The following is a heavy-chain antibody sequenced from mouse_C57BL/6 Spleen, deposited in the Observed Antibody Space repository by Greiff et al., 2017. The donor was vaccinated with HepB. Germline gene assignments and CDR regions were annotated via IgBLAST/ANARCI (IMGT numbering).Heavy chain of an antibody. D-gene: IGHD1-1*01. Sequence: QVQLKQPGAELVRPGTSVKLSCKASGYTFTSYWMHWVKQRPGQGLEWIGVIDPSDSYTNYNQKFKGKATLTVDTSSSTAYMQLSSLTSEDSAVYYCASSGTTGSYFDYWGQGTTLTVSS. V-gene: IGHV1-59*01. J-gene: IGHJ2*01. CDR3: ASSGTTGSYFDY. CDR1: GYTFTSYW. CDR2: IDPSDSYT.